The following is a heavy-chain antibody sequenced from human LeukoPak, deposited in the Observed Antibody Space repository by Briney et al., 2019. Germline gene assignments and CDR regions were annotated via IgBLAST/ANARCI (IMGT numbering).Heavy chain of an antibody. CDR1: GDSVSSNSAA. CDR2: TYYRSKWYN. CDR3: ARDEVPEPYCSGGSCINWFDP. Sequence: SQTLSLTCAISGDSVSSNSAAWNWIRQSPSRGLEWLGRTYYRSKWYNDYAVSVKSRITINPDTSKNQFSLQLNSVTPEDTAVYYCARDEVPEPYCSGGSCINWFDPWGQGTLVTVSS. D-gene: IGHD2-15*01. J-gene: IGHJ5*02. V-gene: IGHV6-1*01.